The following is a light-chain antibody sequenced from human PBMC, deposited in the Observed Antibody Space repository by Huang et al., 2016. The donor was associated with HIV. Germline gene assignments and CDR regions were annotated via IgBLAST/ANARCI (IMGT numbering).Light chain of an antibody. Sequence: EIVMTQSPATLSVSPGQRVTLSCRANRSVSTNLDWYQQRHGQAPRLLIYGSSTRATGIPARFSGSGSGTDFSLTISSLQSEDFALYYCHQYNNWRLSFGGGTRV. V-gene: IGKV3-15*01. J-gene: IGKJ4*01. CDR2: GSS. CDR1: RSVSTN. CDR3: HQYNNWRLS.